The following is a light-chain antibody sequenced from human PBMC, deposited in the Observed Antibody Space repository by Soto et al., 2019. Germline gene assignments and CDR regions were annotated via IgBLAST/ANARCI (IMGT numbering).Light chain of an antibody. CDR3: QQCNTPFP. Sequence: DIQMTQSPSTLSASVGDRVAITCRASQNIGSRLAWYQQKPDEAPKHLIYDASSLESGVPLRFGGSGSGTDFTLIISSLQPDDFATYYCQQCNTPFPFGGGTNVEIK. CDR2: DAS. J-gene: IGKJ4*01. V-gene: IGKV1-5*01. CDR1: QNIGSR.